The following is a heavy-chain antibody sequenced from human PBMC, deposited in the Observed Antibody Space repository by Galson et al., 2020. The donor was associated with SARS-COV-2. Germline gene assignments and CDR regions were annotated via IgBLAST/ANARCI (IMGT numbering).Heavy chain of an antibody. CDR2: TYYRSKWYN. CDR1: GDSVSSNSAA. D-gene: IGHD3-10*01. Sequence: SQTLSLTCAISGDSVSSNSAAWNWIRQSPSRGLEWLGRTYYRSKWYNDYAVSVKSRITINPDTSKNQFSLQLNSVTPEDTAVYYCARDPGGDLYYYGSGDAFDIWGQGTMVTVSS. CDR3: ARDPGGDLYYYGSGDAFDI. V-gene: IGHV6-1*01. J-gene: IGHJ3*02.